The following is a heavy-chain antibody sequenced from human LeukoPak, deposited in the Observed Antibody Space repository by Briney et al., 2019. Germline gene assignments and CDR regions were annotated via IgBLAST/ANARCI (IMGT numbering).Heavy chain of an antibody. D-gene: IGHD5-24*01. CDR1: GFTFGDYA. J-gene: IGHJ3*02. Sequence: GRSLRLSCTASGFTFGDYAMSWVRQAPGKGLEWVGFIRSKAYGGTTEHAASVKGRFTISRDDSKGIAYLQMNSLKTEDTAVYYCTRDLVEMAAWSFDIWGQGTMVTVSS. CDR3: TRDLVEMAAWSFDI. CDR2: IRSKAYGGTT. V-gene: IGHV3-49*04.